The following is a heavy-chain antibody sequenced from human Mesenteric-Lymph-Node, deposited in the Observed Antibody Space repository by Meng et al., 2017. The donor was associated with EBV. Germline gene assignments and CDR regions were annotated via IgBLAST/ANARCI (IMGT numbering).Heavy chain of an antibody. J-gene: IGHJ4*02. CDR3: ARDWSSVIMNKGNY. D-gene: IGHD3-16*01. Sequence: QLHLVQSGSDLKKPGAAGRGSCKASGYTFTDYAMNWVRQAPGQGLEWMGWIDTNTGSPTYAQGFTGRFVFSLDTSVSTAYLQITSLKADDSAVYYCARDWSSVIMNKGNYWGQGTLVTVSS. CDR2: IDTNTGSP. CDR1: GYTFTDYA. V-gene: IGHV7-4-1*02.